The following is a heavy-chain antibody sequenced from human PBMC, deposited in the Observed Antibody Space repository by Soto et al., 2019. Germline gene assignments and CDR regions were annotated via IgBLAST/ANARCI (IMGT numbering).Heavy chain of an antibody. Sequence: QLQLQESGPGLVKPSETLSLTCTVSGGSISSSNSYWGWIRQPPGKGLEWIGSIYYTGSTYYNPSLKGRVTISADKSKNQFSLKLSSVTAADTAVYYCARPRRCGSASAVPPREYAMDVWGQGTTVTVSS. V-gene: IGHV4-39*01. CDR2: IYYTGST. D-gene: IGHD5-12*01. CDR3: ARPRRCGSASAVPPREYAMDV. CDR1: GGSISSSNSY. J-gene: IGHJ6*02.